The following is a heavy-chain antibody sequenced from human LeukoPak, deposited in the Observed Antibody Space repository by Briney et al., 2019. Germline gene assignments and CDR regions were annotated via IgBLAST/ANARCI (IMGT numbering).Heavy chain of an antibody. CDR2: MNPNSGET. J-gene: IGHJ5*02. Sequence: ASVKVSCKTSGYTFFSYDINWVRQATGQGLEWMGWMNPNSGETGFAQNFQGRVTLTKNTSITTAYMELSSLRSEDTAVYYCARGDPWGFDPWGQGTLVTVSS. CDR3: ARGDPWGFDP. V-gene: IGHV1-8*01. CDR1: GYTFFSYD. D-gene: IGHD7-27*01.